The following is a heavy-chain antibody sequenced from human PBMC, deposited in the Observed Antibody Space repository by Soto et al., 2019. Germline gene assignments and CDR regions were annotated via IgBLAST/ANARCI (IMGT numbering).Heavy chain of an antibody. CDR3: ARLSGDYVLEDY. V-gene: IGHV5-51*01. D-gene: IGHD4-17*01. CDR2: IYPGDSDT. CDR1: GYGFTGYW. J-gene: IGHJ4*02. Sequence: VESLKISCKASGYGFTGYWIGWLRQMPGKGLEWIGIIYPGDSDTRYSPSFQGQVTISADKSISTAYLQWSSLKASDTAMYYCARLSGDYVLEDYWGQGTLVTVSS.